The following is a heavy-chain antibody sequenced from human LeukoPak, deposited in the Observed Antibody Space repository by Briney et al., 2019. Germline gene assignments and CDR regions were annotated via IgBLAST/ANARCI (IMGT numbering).Heavy chain of an antibody. CDR1: GFTFSSYA. CDR3: AKGGSKLDQPFDY. J-gene: IGHJ4*02. Sequence: GASLRLSCAASGFTFSSYAMSWVRQAPGKGLEWVSAISGSGGSTYYADSVKGRFTISRDNSKNTLYLQMNSLRAEDTAVYYCAKGGSKLDQPFDYWGQGTLVTVSS. V-gene: IGHV3-23*01. CDR2: ISGSGGST. D-gene: IGHD1/OR15-1a*01.